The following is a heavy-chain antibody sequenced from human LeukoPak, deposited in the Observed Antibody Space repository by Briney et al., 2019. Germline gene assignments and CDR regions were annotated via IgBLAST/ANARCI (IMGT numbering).Heavy chain of an antibody. J-gene: IGHJ4*02. D-gene: IGHD2-2*01. V-gene: IGHV3-33*01. CDR3: ARRYCSTTSCPVDY. CDR2: IWYDGSNK. Sequence: GGSLRLSCAASGFTFNSYDMHWVRQAPGKGLEWVAIIWYDGSNKYYADSVKGRFTISRDNSKNTLYLQMNSLRDEDTGVYYCARRYCSTTSCPVDYWGQGTLVTVSS. CDR1: GFTFNSYD.